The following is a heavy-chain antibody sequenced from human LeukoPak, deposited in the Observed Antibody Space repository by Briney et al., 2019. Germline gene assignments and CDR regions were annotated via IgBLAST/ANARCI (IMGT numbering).Heavy chain of an antibody. J-gene: IGHJ3*02. CDR1: GFTFSSYW. V-gene: IGHV3-7*01. Sequence: GGSLRLSCAASGFTFSSYWMSWVRQAPGKGLEWVANIKQDGSDKYYVDSVKGRFTISRDNAKNSPYLQMNSLRADDTAVYYCASPKGFDIWGQGTMVTVSS. CDR2: IKQDGSDK. CDR3: ASPKGFDI.